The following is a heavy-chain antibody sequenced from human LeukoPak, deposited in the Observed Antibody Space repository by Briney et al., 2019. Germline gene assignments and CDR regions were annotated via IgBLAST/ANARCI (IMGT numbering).Heavy chain of an antibody. CDR2: IYHSGST. V-gene: IGHV4-38-2*01. J-gene: IGHJ3*02. CDR3: ARRIHRYAFDI. CDR1: GSSISSGYY. Sequence: PSETLSLTCAVSGSSISSGYYWGWIRQPPGKGLEWIGSIYHSGSTYYNPSLKSRVTISVDTSKNQFSLKLSSVTAADTAVYYCARRIHRYAFDIWGQGTMVTVSS.